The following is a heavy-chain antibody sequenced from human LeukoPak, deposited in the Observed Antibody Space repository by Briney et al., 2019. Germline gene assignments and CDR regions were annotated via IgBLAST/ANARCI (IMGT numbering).Heavy chain of an antibody. J-gene: IGHJ6*02. CDR1: GGTFSSYA. CDR3: ARETELELSYYYYGMDV. CDR2: IIPIFGTA. Sequence: APVKVSCKASGGTFSSYAISWVRQAPGQGLEWMGGIIPIFGTANYAQKFQGRVTITADESTSTAYMELSSLRSEDTAVYYCARETELELSYYYYGMDVWGQGTTVTVSS. V-gene: IGHV1-69*13. D-gene: IGHD1-7*01.